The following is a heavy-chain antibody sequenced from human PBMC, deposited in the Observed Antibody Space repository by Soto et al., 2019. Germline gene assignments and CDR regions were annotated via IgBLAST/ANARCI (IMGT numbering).Heavy chain of an antibody. J-gene: IGHJ4*02. CDR2: INSNSGGT. D-gene: IGHD2-2*01. Sequence: VKESCKASWYTFTGYYIHWGRQAPVQGLEWMGWINSNSGGTNSSQKFQGRVTMTRDTSISTAYMELSRLTSADTAVYYCAREGYCRRPSCASYDYWGQGNLVTV. V-gene: IGHV1-2*02. CDR1: WYTFTGYY. CDR3: AREGYCRRPSCASYDY.